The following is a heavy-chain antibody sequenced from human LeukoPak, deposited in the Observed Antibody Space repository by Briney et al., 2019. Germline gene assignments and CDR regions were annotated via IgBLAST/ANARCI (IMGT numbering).Heavy chain of an antibody. V-gene: IGHV3-66*01. D-gene: IGHD6-13*01. J-gene: IGHJ1*01. CDR3: ARSAGTH. CDR2: IYSGGST. CDR1: GLTASSNY. Sequence: GGSLRLSCEASGLTASSNYMTWVRQAPGKGLEWVPTIYSGGSTYYTDSVKGRFTISRDNSKNALYLQMSSLRVDDTGVYFCARSAGTHWGQGTLVTVSS.